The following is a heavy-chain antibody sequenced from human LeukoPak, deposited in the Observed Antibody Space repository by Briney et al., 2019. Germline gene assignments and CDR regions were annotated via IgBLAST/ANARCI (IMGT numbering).Heavy chain of an antibody. CDR2: IRYDGSNK. CDR3: AQDHYYGSGSYNWFDP. D-gene: IGHD3-10*01. Sequence: GGSLRLSCAASGFTFSSYGMHWVRQAPGKGLEWVAFIRYDGSNKYYADSVKGRFTISRDNSKNTLYLQMNSLRAEDTAVYYCAQDHYYGSGSYNWFDPWGQGTLVTVSS. CDR1: GFTFSSYG. V-gene: IGHV3-30*02. J-gene: IGHJ5*02.